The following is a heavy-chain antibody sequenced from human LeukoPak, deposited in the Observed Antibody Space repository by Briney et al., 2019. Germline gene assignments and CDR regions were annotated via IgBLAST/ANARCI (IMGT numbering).Heavy chain of an antibody. Sequence: SETLSLTCTVSGGSISSHYWSWIRQPPGKGLEWIGYIYYSGSTNYNPSLKSRVTISVDTSKNQFSLKLSSVTAADTAVYYCARHGGGSYSNDAFDIWGQGTMVTVSS. CDR2: IYYSGST. J-gene: IGHJ3*02. D-gene: IGHD1-26*01. CDR3: ARHGGGSYSNDAFDI. V-gene: IGHV4-59*08. CDR1: GGSISSHY.